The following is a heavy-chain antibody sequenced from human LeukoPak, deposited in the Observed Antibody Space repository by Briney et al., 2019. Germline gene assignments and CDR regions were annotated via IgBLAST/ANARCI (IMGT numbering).Heavy chain of an antibody. V-gene: IGHV1-2*02. J-gene: IGHJ6*03. CDR3: AKGYYDFWSGDYDYYYYYMDV. CDR2: INPNSGGT. Sequence: GASVKVSCKASGYTFTGYYMHWVRQAPGQGLEWMGWINPNSGGTNYAQKFQGRVTMTRDTSISTAYMELSRLRSDDTAVYYCAKGYYDFWSGDYDYYYYYMDVWGKGTTVTVSS. CDR1: GYTFTGYY. D-gene: IGHD3-3*01.